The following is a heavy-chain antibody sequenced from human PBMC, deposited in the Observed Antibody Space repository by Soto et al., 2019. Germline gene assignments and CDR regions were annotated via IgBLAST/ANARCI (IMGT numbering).Heavy chain of an antibody. V-gene: IGHV5-51*01. CDR2: VYPGDSDT. J-gene: IGHJ4*02. D-gene: IGHD4-17*01. Sequence: GESLKISCKGSGYSFTSYWIGWVRQMPGKGLEWMVIVYPGDSDTRYSPSFQGQVTISADKSISTAYLQWSSLKASATAMYYCARGFDPRDHGRYYFDYWGQGTLVTVSS. CDR1: GYSFTSYW. CDR3: ARGFDPRDHGRYYFDY.